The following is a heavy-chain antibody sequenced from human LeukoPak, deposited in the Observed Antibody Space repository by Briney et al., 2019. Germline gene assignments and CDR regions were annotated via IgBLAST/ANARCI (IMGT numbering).Heavy chain of an antibody. CDR3: ARVAVVTTEYFHL. D-gene: IGHD4-23*01. Sequence: ASVKVSCKASGYTFTSYDINWVRQATGQGPEWMGWMNPNSGNTGYAQKFQGRVTMTRNTSISTAYMELSSLRSEDTAVYYCARVAVVTTEYFHLWGQGTLVTVSS. CDR1: GYTFTSYD. J-gene: IGHJ1*01. CDR2: MNPNSGNT. V-gene: IGHV1-8*01.